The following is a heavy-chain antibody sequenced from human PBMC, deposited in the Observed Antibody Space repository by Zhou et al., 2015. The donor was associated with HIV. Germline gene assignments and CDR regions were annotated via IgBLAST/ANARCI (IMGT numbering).Heavy chain of an antibody. CDR3: ARDRITMVRGVIITPDWYGMDV. CDR2: IIPIFGTA. V-gene: IGHV1-69*01. Sequence: QVQLVQSGAEVKKPGSSVKVSCKASGGTFSSYAISWVRQAPGQGLEWMGGIIPIFGTANYAQKFQGRVTITADESTSTAYMELSSLRSEDTAVYYCARDRITMVRGVIITPDWYGMDVWGQGTTVTVSS. CDR1: GGTFSSYA. J-gene: IGHJ6*02. D-gene: IGHD3-10*01.